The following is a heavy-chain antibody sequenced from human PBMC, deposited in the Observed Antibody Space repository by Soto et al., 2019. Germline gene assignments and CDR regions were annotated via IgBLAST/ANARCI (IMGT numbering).Heavy chain of an antibody. V-gene: IGHV3-23*01. D-gene: IGHD3-3*01. CDR3: AKECITIFGVVNPWNAFDI. Sequence: GGSLRLSCAASGFTFSSYAMSWVRQAPGKGLDLFLFISGSVCSTFYADSVKGRFTISRDNSKNTLYLQMNSLRAEDTAVYYCAKECITIFGVVNPWNAFDIWGQGTMVTVSS. CDR1: GFTFSSYA. CDR2: ISGSVCST. J-gene: IGHJ3*02.